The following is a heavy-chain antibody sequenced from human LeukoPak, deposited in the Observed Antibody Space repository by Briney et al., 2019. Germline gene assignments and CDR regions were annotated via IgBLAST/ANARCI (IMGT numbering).Heavy chain of an antibody. D-gene: IGHD6-19*01. Sequence: GGSLRLSCAASGFTFSSYAMSWVRQAPGKGLEWVSAISGSGGSTYYADSVKGRFTTSRDNSKNTLYLQMNSLRAEDTAVYYCAKGGYSSGWYGPHDAFDIWGQGTMVTVSS. CDR2: ISGSGGST. CDR3: AKGGYSSGWYGPHDAFDI. CDR1: GFTFSSYA. V-gene: IGHV3-23*01. J-gene: IGHJ3*02.